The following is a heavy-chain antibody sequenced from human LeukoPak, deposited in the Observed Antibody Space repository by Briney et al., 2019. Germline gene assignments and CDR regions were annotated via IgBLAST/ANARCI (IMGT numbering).Heavy chain of an antibody. CDR3: ARRPKGSGSYYEYYFDY. V-gene: IGHV1-2*02. Sequence: ASVKVSCKASGYTFTGYGISWVRQAPGQGLEWMGWINPNSGGTNYAQKFQGRVTMTRDTSISTAYMELSRLRSDDTAVYYCARRPKGSGSYYEYYFDYWGQGTLVTVSS. J-gene: IGHJ4*02. D-gene: IGHD3-10*01. CDR2: INPNSGGT. CDR1: GYTFTGYG.